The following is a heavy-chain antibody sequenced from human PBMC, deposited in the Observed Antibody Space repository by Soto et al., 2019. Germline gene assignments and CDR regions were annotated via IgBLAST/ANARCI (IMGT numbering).Heavy chain of an antibody. Sequence: EVQLVESGGGLVQPGGSLRLSCAASGFTYRIYWMSWVRQAPGKGLEWVANIKQDATEKYYVDSVRGRFSISRDNAKNSLYLQMNSLRAEDTAVYYCARCNGNYYYYYGMDVWGQGTTVTVSS. CDR1: GFTYRIYW. CDR2: IKQDATEK. CDR3: ARCNGNYYYYYGMDV. V-gene: IGHV3-7*03. J-gene: IGHJ6*02. D-gene: IGHD2-8*01.